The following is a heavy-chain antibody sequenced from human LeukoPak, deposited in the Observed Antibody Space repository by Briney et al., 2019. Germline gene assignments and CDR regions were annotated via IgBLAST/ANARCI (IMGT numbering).Heavy chain of an antibody. V-gene: IGHV4-4*07. D-gene: IGHD2-15*01. CDR1: GGSISSYY. J-gene: IGHJ4*02. Sequence: SETLSLTCTVSGGSISSYYWSWIRQPAGKGLEWIGRIYTSGSTNYNPSLKSRVTISVDTSKNQFSLKLSSVTAADTAVYYCARDGCSGGSCYPRLDYWGQGTLVTVSS. CDR2: IYTSGST. CDR3: ARDGCSGGSCYPRLDY.